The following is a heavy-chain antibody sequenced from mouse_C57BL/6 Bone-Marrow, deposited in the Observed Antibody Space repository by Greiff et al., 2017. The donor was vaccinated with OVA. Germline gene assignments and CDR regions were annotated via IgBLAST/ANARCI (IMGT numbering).Heavy chain of an antibody. CDR1: GYTFTSYD. D-gene: IGHD1-1*01. J-gene: IGHJ1*03. CDR2: IYPRDGST. CDR3: ARDYYGSACYFDV. Sequence: QVQLKESGPELVKPGASVKLSCKASGYTFTSYDINWVKQRPGQGLEWIGWIYPRDGSTKYNEKFKGKATLTVDTSSSTAYMELHSLTSEDSAVYFCARDYYGSACYFDVWGTGTTVTVSS. V-gene: IGHV1-85*01.